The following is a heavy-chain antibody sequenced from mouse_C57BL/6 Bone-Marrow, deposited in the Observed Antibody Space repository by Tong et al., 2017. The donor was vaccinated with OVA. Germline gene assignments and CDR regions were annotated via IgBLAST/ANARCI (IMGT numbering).Heavy chain of an antibody. D-gene: IGHD2-1*01. CDR1: GYAFTNYL. CDR3: NACPSTS. J-gene: IGHJ2*01. Sequence: VQLQESGAELVRPGTSVKVSCKASGYAFTNYLIEWVKQRPGQGLEWIGVINPGSGGTNYNEKFKGKATLTADKSSSTAYMQLSSLTSEDTAVYYCNACPSTSWGQGTTLTVSS. V-gene: IGHV1-54*01. CDR2: INPGSGGT.